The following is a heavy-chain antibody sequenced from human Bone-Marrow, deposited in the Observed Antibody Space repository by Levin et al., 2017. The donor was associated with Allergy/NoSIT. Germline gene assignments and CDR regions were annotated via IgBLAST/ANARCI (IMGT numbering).Heavy chain of an antibody. J-gene: IGHJ5*02. CDR3: ARGSYDFWSGFDP. V-gene: IGHV4-31*03. CDR1: GGSISSGGYY. CDR2: IYYRGGT. D-gene: IGHD3-3*01. Sequence: PSETLSLTCTVSGGSISSGGYYWTWIRQRPGKGLEWIGYIYYRGGTYFNPSLKSRVTISVDTSKNGFSLKLKSVTAADTAVYFCARGSYDFWSGFDPWGQGTLVTVSS.